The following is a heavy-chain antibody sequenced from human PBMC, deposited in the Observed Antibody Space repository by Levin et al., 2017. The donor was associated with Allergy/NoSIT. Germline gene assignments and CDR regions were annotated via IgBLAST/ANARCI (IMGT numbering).Heavy chain of an antibody. Sequence: GGSLRLSCAASGFTFSSYGMHWVRQAPGKGLEWVAVISYDGSNKYYADSVKGRFTISRDNSKNTLYLQMNSLRAEDTAVYYCAKELGILTTVTTLGYWGQGTLVTVSS. V-gene: IGHV3-30*18. CDR1: GFTFSSYG. CDR3: AKELGILTTVTTLGY. D-gene: IGHD4-17*01. CDR2: ISYDGSNK. J-gene: IGHJ4*02.